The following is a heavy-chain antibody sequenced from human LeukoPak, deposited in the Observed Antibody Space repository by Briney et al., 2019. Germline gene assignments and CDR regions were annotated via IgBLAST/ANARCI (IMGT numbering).Heavy chain of an antibody. CDR2: ISYDGSNK. V-gene: IGHV3-30*19. CDR1: GFTFSSYG. D-gene: IGHD3-3*01. CDR3: ARDPYGFWSGYPSPPYNWFDP. J-gene: IGHJ5*02. Sequence: GGSLRLSCAASGFTFSSYGMLWVRQAPGKGREWVAVISYDGSNKYYADSVKGRFTISRDNSKNTLYLQMNSLRAEDTAVYYCARDPYGFWSGYPSPPYNWFDPWGQGTLVTVSS.